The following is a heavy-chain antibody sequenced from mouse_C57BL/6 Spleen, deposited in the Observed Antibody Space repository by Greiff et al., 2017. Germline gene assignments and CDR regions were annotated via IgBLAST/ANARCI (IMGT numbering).Heavy chain of an antibody. V-gene: IGHV1-82*01. J-gene: IGHJ4*01. Sequence: VMLVESGPELVKPGASVKISCKASGYAFSSSWMNWVKQRPGKGLEWIGRIYPGDGDTNYNGKFKGKATLTADKSSSTAYMQLSSLTSEDSAVYVGAESGDCDGCYAMDYWGQGTSVTVSS. CDR1: GYAFSSSW. CDR2: IYPGDGDT. CDR3: AESGDCDGCYAMDY. D-gene: IGHD2-4*01.